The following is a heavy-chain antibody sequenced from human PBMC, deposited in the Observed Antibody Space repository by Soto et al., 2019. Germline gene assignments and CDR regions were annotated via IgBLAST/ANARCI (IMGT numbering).Heavy chain of an antibody. D-gene: IGHD5-18*01. CDR1: GGSISSGDYC. Sequence: SETLSLTCTVSGGSISSGDYCWSWIRQPPGKGLEWIGYIYYSGSTYYNPSLKSRVTISVDTSKNQFSLKLSSVTAADTAVYYCARASYGYDWFDPWGQGTLVTVSS. CDR3: ARASYGYDWFDP. CDR2: IYYSGST. J-gene: IGHJ5*02. V-gene: IGHV4-30-4*01.